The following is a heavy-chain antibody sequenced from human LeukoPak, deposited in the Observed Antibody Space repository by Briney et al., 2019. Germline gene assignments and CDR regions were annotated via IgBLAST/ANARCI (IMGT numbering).Heavy chain of an antibody. D-gene: IGHD6-19*01. CDR2: ISGSGGGT. V-gene: IGHV3-23*01. J-gene: IGHJ4*02. Sequence: GGSLRLSCAASGFTFSSYAMSLVRQAPGKGLEWVSAISGSGGGTYYADSVKGRFTISRDNSKNTLYLQMNSLRAEDTAVYYCAKWEYSSGWYFFDYWGQGTLVTVSS. CDR3: AKWEYSSGWYFFDY. CDR1: GFTFSSYA.